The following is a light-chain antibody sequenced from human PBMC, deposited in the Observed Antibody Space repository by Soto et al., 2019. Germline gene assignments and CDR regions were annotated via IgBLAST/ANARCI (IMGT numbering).Light chain of an antibody. J-gene: IGKJ5*01. CDR1: QSISSY. V-gene: IGKV1-39*01. Sequence: DIQMTQAPSSLSASVGDRVTITCRASQSISSYLNWYQQRPGKAPEVLIYATSSLQSGVPSRFRGTGSGTDFTLTITSLQPEDFATYYCQQTFSTPITFGHGTRLEIK. CDR3: QQTFSTPIT. CDR2: ATS.